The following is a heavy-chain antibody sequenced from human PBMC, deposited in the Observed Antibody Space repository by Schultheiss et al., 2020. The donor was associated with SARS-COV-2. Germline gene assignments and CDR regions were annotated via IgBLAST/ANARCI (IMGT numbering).Heavy chain of an antibody. Sequence: SETLSLTCTVSGGSISSSSYYWSWIRQPAGKGLEWIGRIYTSGSTNYNPSLKSRVTMSVDTSKNQFSLKLSSVTAADTAVYYCAKEGGYCSSTSCYWIVATSYYFDYWGQGTLVTVSS. V-gene: IGHV4-61*02. CDR2: IYTSGST. J-gene: IGHJ4*02. D-gene: IGHD2-2*01. CDR1: GGSISSSSYY. CDR3: AKEGGYCSSTSCYWIVATSYYFDY.